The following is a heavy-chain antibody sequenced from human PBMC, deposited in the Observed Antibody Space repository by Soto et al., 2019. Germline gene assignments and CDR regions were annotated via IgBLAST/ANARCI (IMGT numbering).Heavy chain of an antibody. J-gene: IGHJ6*02. CDR2: IIPIFGTA. Sequence: QVQLVQSGAEVKKPGSSVKVSCKASGGTFSSYAISWVRQAPGQGLEWMGGIIPIFGTANYAQKFQGRVTITADESTSTAYMELSSLRSEDTAVYYCARDNARGEDYYYYGMDVWGQGTTVTVSS. CDR1: GGTFSSYA. V-gene: IGHV1-69*01. CDR3: ARDNARGEDYYYYGMDV.